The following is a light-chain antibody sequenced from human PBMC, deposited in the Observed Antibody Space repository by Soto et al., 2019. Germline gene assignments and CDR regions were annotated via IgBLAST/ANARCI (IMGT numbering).Light chain of an antibody. CDR1: QSINSN. Sequence: EIVLTQSPATLSVSPGERATLSCRPSQSINSNLTWYQQKPGQSPRLLIYGASTRAAGIPARFSGSGSGTDFTLTISSLQSKDFAVYYCQQYNNWHPLTFGGGTKVEIK. V-gene: IGKV3-15*01. J-gene: IGKJ4*01. CDR2: GAS. CDR3: QQYNNWHPLT.